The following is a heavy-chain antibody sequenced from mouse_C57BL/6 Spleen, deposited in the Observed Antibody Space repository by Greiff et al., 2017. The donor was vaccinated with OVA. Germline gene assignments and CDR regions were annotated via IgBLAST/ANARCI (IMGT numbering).Heavy chain of an antibody. CDR3: ARTGTGYYFDY. Sequence: VKLQQPGTELVKPGASVKLSCKASGYTFTSYWMHWVKQRPGQGLEWIGNINPSNGGTNYNEKFKGKATLTVDKSSSTAYMQLSSLTSEDSAVYYCARTGTGYYFDYWGQGTTLTVSS. V-gene: IGHV1-53*01. J-gene: IGHJ2*01. CDR2: INPSNGGT. CDR1: GYTFTSYW. D-gene: IGHD4-1*01.